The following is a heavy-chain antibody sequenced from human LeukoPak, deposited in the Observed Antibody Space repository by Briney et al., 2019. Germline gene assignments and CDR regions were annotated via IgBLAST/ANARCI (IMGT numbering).Heavy chain of an antibody. J-gene: IGHJ3*02. V-gene: IGHV1-2*02. Sequence: ASVKVSCKASGYTFTGYYMHWVRQAPGQGLEWMGWINPNSGGTNYAQKFQGRVTMTRDTSISTAYMELSRLRSDDTAVYCCARDVYYYDSSGYENAFDIWGQGTMVTVSS. CDR1: GYTFTGYY. D-gene: IGHD3-22*01. CDR2: INPNSGGT. CDR3: ARDVYYYDSSGYENAFDI.